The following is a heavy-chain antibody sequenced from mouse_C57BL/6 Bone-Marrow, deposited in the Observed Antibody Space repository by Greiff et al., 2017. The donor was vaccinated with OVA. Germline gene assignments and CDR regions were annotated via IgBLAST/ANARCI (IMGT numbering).Heavy chain of an antibody. V-gene: IGHV2-9-1*01. CDR3: AHYGKGIYYAMDY. CDR1: GFSLTSYA. D-gene: IGHD2-1*01. J-gene: IGHJ4*01. Sequence: QVQLQQSGPGLVAPSQSLSITCTVSGFSLTSYAISWVRQPPGKGLEWLGVIWTGGGTNYNSALKSRLSISKDNSKSQVFLKMNSLQTDDTARYYCAHYGKGIYYAMDYWGQGTSVTVSS. CDR2: IWTGGGT.